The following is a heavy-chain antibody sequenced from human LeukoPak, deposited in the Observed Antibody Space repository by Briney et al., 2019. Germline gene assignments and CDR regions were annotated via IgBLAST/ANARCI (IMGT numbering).Heavy chain of an antibody. CDR2: INHSGST. V-gene: IGHV4-34*01. D-gene: IGHD6-13*01. J-gene: IGHJ6*03. Sequence: GXSXXGYYWSWIRQPPGKGXEWIGEINHSGSTNYNPSLKSRVTISVDTSKNQFSLKLSSVTAADKAVYYCXRVXGXSXXWXRDXXXXMDVWGXGXTVTVSS. CDR3: XRVXGXSXXWXRDXXXXMDV. CDR1: GXSXXGYY.